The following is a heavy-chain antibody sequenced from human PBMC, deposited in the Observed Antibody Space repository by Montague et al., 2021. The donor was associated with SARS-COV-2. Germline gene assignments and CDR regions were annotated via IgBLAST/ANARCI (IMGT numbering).Heavy chain of an antibody. CDR2: IYSGGST. D-gene: IGHD6-13*01. CDR1: GFTVSSNY. Sequence: SLRLSCAASGFTVSSNYMSWVRQAPGKGLEWVSVIYSGGSTYYADSVTGRFTISRDNSKNTLYLQMNSLRAEDTAVYYCVRDQRSWSFEAWRPTGYYYGMDVWGQGTTVTVSS. CDR3: VRDQRSWSFEAWRPTGYYYGMDV. J-gene: IGHJ6*02. V-gene: IGHV3-66*01.